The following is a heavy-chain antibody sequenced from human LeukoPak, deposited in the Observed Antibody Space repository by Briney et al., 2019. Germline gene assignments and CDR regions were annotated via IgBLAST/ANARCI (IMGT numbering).Heavy chain of an antibody. D-gene: IGHD3-22*01. Sequence: TGGSLRLSCAASGFTFSSYSMNWVRQAPGKGLEWVSSISSSSSYIYYADSVKGRFTISRDNSKNTLYLQMNSLRAEDTAVYYCARDRDYYDSSGYYGAFDIWGQGTMVTVSS. CDR3: ARDRDYYDSSGYYGAFDI. J-gene: IGHJ3*02. V-gene: IGHV3-21*01. CDR2: ISSSSSYI. CDR1: GFTFSSYS.